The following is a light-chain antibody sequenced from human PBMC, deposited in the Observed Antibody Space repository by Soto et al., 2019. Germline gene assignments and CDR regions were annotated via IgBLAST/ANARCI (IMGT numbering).Light chain of an antibody. Sequence: EIVLTQSPGTLSLSKGERSTLSCRSSQSVSSSYLAWYQQIPGQAPRLLIYGASSRATGIPDRFSGSGSGTDFTLTISRLEPEDFAVYYCQQYGSSPINCGQGTRREIK. CDR3: QQYGSSPIN. V-gene: IGKV3-20*01. CDR1: QSVSSSY. CDR2: GAS. J-gene: IGKJ5*01.